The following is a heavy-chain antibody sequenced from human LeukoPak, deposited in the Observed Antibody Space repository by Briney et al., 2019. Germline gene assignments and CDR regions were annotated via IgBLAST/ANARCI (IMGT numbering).Heavy chain of an antibody. CDR2: ISGSGGST. J-gene: IGHJ4*02. Sequence: PGGSLRLSCVVSGITFSDYAMSWVRQAPGKGLEWFSAISGSGGSTYYADSVKGRFTISRDNSKNTLYLQMNSLRAEDTAVYYCARSIGFCDYWGQGTLVTVSS. CDR1: GITFSDYA. CDR3: ARSIGFCDY. D-gene: IGHD2/OR15-2a*01. V-gene: IGHV3-23*01.